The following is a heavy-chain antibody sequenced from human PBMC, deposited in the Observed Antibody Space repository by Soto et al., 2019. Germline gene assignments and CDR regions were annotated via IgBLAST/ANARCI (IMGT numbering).Heavy chain of an antibody. CDR1: RCTVLRVA. CDR3: ADQYFADSAVAETA. CDR2: IGGGVSGST. J-gene: IGHJ4*02. D-gene: IGHD6-19*01. Sequence: LRLSFASSRCTVLRVALSFVRKTPGKGLEWVAAIGGGVSGSTFHAESVKGRFTISRDNSKNTLYLQMNSLRAEDTAVYYCADQYFADSAVAETAWGQGALVTVSA. V-gene: IGHV3-23*01.